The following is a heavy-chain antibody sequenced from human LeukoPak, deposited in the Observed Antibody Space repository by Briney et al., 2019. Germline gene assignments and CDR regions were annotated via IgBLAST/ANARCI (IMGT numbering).Heavy chain of an antibody. CDR1: GASISSHY. V-gene: IGHV4-59*11. D-gene: IGHD3/OR15-3a*01. CDR3: ARVLAIFGLDTTDFYMDV. Sequence: SETLSLTCAVSGASISSHYWSWIRQPPGKGLEWIGYTSGSISDNPSLKSRVAVSVDPSQNQVSLSLTSVTAADTAVYHCARVLAIFGLDTTDFYMDVWGKGTTVTVSS. J-gene: IGHJ6*03. CDR2: TSGSI.